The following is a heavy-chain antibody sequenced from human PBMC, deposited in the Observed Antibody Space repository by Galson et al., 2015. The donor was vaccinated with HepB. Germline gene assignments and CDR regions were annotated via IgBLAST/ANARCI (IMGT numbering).Heavy chain of an antibody. D-gene: IGHD3-9*01. V-gene: IGHV3-23*01. J-gene: IGHJ4*02. CDR1: GFSVTGTY. CDR3: AKRVFSRNFES. Sequence: SLRLSCAASGFSVTGTYMGWVRQAPGRGLEWVSGISERGDITNYADSVKGRFTISRDNSRNTVDLQMNSLQAEDTAVYYCAKRVFSRNFESWGQGTLVTVST. CDR2: ISERGDIT.